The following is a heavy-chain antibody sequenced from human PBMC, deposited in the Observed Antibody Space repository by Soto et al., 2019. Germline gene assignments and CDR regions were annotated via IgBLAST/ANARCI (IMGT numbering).Heavy chain of an antibody. CDR1: GGSISSSSYY. J-gene: IGHJ4*02. CDR3: ATRLWFGELQSDYDY. Sequence: QLQLQESGPGLVKPSETLSLTCTVSGGSISSSSYYWGWIRQPPGKGLEWIGSIYYSGSTYYNPSLQSRVTISVDTSKNQFSLKLSSVTAADTAVYYCATRLWFGELQSDYDYWGQGTLVTVSS. D-gene: IGHD3-10*01. V-gene: IGHV4-39*01. CDR2: IYYSGST.